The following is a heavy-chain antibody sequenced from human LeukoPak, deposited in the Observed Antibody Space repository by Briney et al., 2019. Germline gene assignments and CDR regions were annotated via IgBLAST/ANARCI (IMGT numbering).Heavy chain of an antibody. V-gene: IGHV3-23*01. D-gene: IGHD6-19*01. Sequence: GGSLRLSCAPSGFTYSSYAMSWVPQAPGKGLEWVSAISGSGGSTYYADSVKGRFTIYRDNSKNTLYLQMNSLRAEDTAVYYCAKDRGGWYGDYFDYWGQGTLVTVSS. CDR2: ISGSGGST. CDR3: AKDRGGWYGDYFDY. CDR1: GFTYSSYA. J-gene: IGHJ4*02.